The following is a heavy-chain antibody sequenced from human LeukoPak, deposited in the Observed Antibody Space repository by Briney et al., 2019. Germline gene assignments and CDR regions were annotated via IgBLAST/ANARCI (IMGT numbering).Heavy chain of an antibody. Sequence: GGSLRLSCAASGFTFSNAWMSWVRQAPGKGLEWVGRIKSKTDGGTTDYAAPVKGRFTISRDDSKNTLYLQMNSLKTEDTAVYYSTTGFSPDAFDIWGQGTMVTVSS. V-gene: IGHV3-15*01. CDR1: GFTFSNAW. CDR3: TTGFSPDAFDI. D-gene: IGHD3-10*01. J-gene: IGHJ3*02. CDR2: IKSKTDGGTT.